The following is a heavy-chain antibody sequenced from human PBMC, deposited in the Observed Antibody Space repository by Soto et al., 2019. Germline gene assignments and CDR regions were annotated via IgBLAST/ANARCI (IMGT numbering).Heavy chain of an antibody. D-gene: IGHD3-10*01. V-gene: IGHV3-33*01. Sequence: QVQLVESGGGVVQPGRSLRLSCAASGFTFSSYGMHWVRQAPGKGLEWVAVIWYDGSNKYYADSVKGRFTISRDNSKNTLYLQMNSLRAEDTAVYYCARGFYGSGSYYSHRYWYFDLWGRGTLVTVSS. CDR3: ARGFYGSGSYYSHRYWYFDL. J-gene: IGHJ2*01. CDR1: GFTFSSYG. CDR2: IWYDGSNK.